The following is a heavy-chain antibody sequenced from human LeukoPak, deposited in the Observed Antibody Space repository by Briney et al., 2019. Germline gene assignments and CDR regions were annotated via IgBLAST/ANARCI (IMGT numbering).Heavy chain of an antibody. D-gene: IGHD3-16*01. J-gene: IGHJ3*01. V-gene: IGHV1-69*06. CDR2: IIPIFGTA. CDR3: ARADNWEGAKGD. Sequence: SVKVSCKASGGTFSSYAISWVRQAPGQGLEWMGGIIPIFGTANYAQRFQGRLTITADKSTSTGYMELSSLTSEDTAVYYCARADNWEGAKGDWGQGTMVTVSS. CDR1: GGTFSSYA.